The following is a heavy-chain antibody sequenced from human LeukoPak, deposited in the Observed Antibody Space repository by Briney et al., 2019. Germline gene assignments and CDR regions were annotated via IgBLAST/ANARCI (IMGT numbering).Heavy chain of an antibody. CDR3: ASRDKGYYYGMDV. Sequence: GGSLRLSCAASGFTVSSNYMSWVRQAPGNGLEWVSLIYSGGSTYYADSVQGRFTISRDNSKNTLYLQMNSLRAGDTAVYYCASRDKGYYYGMDVWGQGTTVTVSS. CDR1: GFTVSSNY. CDR2: IYSGGST. D-gene: IGHD5-24*01. J-gene: IGHJ6*02. V-gene: IGHV3-66*01.